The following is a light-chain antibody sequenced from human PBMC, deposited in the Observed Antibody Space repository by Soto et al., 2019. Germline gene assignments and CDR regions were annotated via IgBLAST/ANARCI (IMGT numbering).Light chain of an antibody. Sequence: DIVMTQSPATLSVSPGERATLSCRASQSVSTNLAWYQQKPGQAPRLLIYGASTRATGIPARFSGSGSGTEFTLTISSLQSEDVAVYYCQQYNSWLTWTFGQGTKVEIK. CDR3: QQYNSWLTWT. V-gene: IGKV3-15*01. CDR1: QSVSTN. CDR2: GAS. J-gene: IGKJ1*01.